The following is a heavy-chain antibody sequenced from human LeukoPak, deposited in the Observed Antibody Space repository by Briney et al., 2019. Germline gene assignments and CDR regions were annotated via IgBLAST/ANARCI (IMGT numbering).Heavy chain of an antibody. V-gene: IGHV3-66*02. CDR3: ASSSWSRSNWFDP. Sequence: PGGSLTLSCAASRFTVYSNYMIWLPQAPGKALEGVIVIYNGGSNFLADFVKGRFTLSRDNSKNTLYLQMNSLRTDDTAVYYCASSSWSRSNWFDPWGQGTLVTVSS. CDR1: RFTVYSNY. J-gene: IGHJ5*02. D-gene: IGHD6-13*01. CDR2: IYNGGSN.